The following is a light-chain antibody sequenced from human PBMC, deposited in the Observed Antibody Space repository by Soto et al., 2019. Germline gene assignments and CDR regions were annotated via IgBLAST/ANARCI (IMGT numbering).Light chain of an antibody. CDR3: QNYNSAPPGLT. Sequence: DIQMTQSPSSLSASVGDRVTITCRASQGISNYLAWYQQKPGKVPKLLIYAASTLQSGVPSRFSGSRSGTDFTLTISSLQPEDVATYYCQNYNSAPPGLTFGGGTKVEIK. J-gene: IGKJ4*01. CDR2: AAS. CDR1: QGISNY. V-gene: IGKV1-27*01.